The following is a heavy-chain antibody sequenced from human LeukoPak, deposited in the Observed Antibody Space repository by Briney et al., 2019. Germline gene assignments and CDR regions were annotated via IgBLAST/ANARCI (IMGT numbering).Heavy chain of an antibody. V-gene: IGHV1-69*05. J-gene: IGHJ6*03. Sequence: GASVKVSCKASGGTFSSYAISWVRQSPGQGLELMGGIIPIFGTANYAQKFQGRVTITTDESTSTAYMELSTLRSADTAVYYCARAPVPASQDYYYYYMDVWGKGTPVTVSS. CDR1: GGTFSSYA. CDR3: ARAPVPASQDYYYYYMDV. CDR2: IIPIFGTA. D-gene: IGHD2-2*01.